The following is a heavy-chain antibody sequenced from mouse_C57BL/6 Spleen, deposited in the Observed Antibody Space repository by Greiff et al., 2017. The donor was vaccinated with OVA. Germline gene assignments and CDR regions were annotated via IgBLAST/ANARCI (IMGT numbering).Heavy chain of an antibody. Sequence: QVQLQQPGAELVRPGSSVKLSCKASGYTFTSYWMDWVKQRPGQGLEWIGNIYPSDSETHYNQKFKDKATLTVDKSSSTAYMQLSSLTSEDSAVYYCARGSLYGSSFFAYWGQGTLVTVSA. CDR1: GYTFTSYW. D-gene: IGHD1-1*01. J-gene: IGHJ3*01. V-gene: IGHV1-61*01. CDR2: IYPSDSET. CDR3: ARGSLYGSSFFAY.